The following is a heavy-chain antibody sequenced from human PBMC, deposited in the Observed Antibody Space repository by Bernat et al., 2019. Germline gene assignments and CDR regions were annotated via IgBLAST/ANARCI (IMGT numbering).Heavy chain of an antibody. CDR3: TRDLTYGDYGFDY. CDR2: IRSKAYGGTT. J-gene: IGHJ4*02. D-gene: IGHD4-17*01. Sequence: EVQLVESGGGLVQPGRSLRLSCTASGFTFGDYAMSWVRQAPGKGLEWVGFIRSKAYGGTTEYAASVKGRFTISRDDSKSIAYLQMNSLKTEDTAVYYCTRDLTYGDYGFDYWGQGTLVTVSS. V-gene: IGHV3-49*04. CDR1: GFTFGDYA.